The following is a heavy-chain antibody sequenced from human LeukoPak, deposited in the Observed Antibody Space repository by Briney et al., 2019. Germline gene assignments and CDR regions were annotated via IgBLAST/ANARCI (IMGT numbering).Heavy chain of an antibody. CDR1: GGSISSYY. J-gene: IGHJ6*02. Sequence: SETLSLTCTVSGGSISSYYWCWIRQPPGKGLEWSGYIYYSGSTNYNPSLKSRVTISVDTSKNQFSLKLSSVTAADTAVYYCARGTTYYDFWSGYWPGYYYYGMDVWGQGTTVTVSS. CDR2: IYYSGST. CDR3: ARGTTYYDFWSGYWPGYYYYGMDV. V-gene: IGHV4-59*01. D-gene: IGHD3-3*01.